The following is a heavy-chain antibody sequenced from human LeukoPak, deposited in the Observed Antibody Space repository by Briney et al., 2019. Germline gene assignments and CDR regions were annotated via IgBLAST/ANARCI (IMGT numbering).Heavy chain of an antibody. CDR2: INPNSGGT. Sequence: ASVKVSCTASGYTFTGYYMHWVRQAPGQGLEWMGWINPNSGGTNYAQKFQGRVTMTRDTSISTAYMELSRLRSDDTAVYYCARVPSYYYDSSGYYLFDYWGQGTLVTASS. CDR1: GYTFTGYY. CDR3: ARVPSYYYDSSGYYLFDY. V-gene: IGHV1-2*02. D-gene: IGHD3-22*01. J-gene: IGHJ4*02.